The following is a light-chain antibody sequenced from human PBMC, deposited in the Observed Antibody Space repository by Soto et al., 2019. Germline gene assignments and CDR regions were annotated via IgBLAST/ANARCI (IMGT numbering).Light chain of an antibody. CDR3: SSYTTSNTRQIV. Sequence: SALTQPASVSGSPGQSITLSCTGTSSDVGGYNYVSWYQHHPGKAPKLLIYDVSNRPSGISNRFSGSKSDNTASLTISGLQPEDEADYYCSSYTTSNTRQIVFGTGTKLTVL. CDR1: SSDVGGYNY. V-gene: IGLV2-14*03. CDR2: DVS. J-gene: IGLJ1*01.